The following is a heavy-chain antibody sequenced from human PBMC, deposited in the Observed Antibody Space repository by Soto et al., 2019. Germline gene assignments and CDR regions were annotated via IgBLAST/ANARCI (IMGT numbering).Heavy chain of an antibody. CDR1: GDSVSRSSVT. D-gene: IGHD1-26*01. V-gene: IGHV6-1*01. CDR2: TYYRSKWYN. CDR3: VRLIGNSWLDF. Sequence: QVQLQQSEPGLWKPSQTLSHTCATSGDSVSRSSVTWNWIRQSPSRGLEWLGRTYYRSKWYNDYAESLKSRITINPDTSKNQFSLHLNSVTPEDTAVYYCVRLIGNSWLDFWGQGTLVTVSS. J-gene: IGHJ5*01.